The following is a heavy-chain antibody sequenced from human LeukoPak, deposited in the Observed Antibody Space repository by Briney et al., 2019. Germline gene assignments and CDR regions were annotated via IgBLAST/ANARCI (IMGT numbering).Heavy chain of an antibody. CDR3: AREGGGYSGNFDY. CDR1: GFTFSSYA. V-gene: IGHV3-23*01. D-gene: IGHD5-24*01. Sequence: GGSLRLSCAASGFTFSSYAMSWARQAPGKGLEWVSAISGSGGSTYYADSVKGRFTISRDNSKNTLYLQMNSLRAEDTAVYYCAREGGGYSGNFDYWGQGTLVTVSS. CDR2: ISGSGGST. J-gene: IGHJ4*02.